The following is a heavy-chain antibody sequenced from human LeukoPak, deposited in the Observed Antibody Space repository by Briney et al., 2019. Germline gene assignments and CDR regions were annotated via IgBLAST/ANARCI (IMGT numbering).Heavy chain of an antibody. D-gene: IGHD6-13*01. CDR2: IYTGGSS. J-gene: IGHJ4*02. CDR1: GFTVSSNY. CDR3: ARATRIAAAEFFFDY. Sequence: GGSLRLSCAASGFTVSSNYMSWLRQAPGKGLEWVSLIYTGGSSYYADSVKGRFTISRDNSKDTLYLQMNSLRAEDTAVYYCARATRIAAAEFFFDYWGQGTLVTVSS. V-gene: IGHV3-53*01.